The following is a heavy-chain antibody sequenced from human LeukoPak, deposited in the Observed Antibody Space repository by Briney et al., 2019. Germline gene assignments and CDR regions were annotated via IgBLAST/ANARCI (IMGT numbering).Heavy chain of an antibody. D-gene: IGHD2-15*01. Sequence: GGSLRLSCAASGFTFSSYAMTWVRQAPGKGMEWVSTISGSGGSTYYADPVKGRFTTSTDNSKNTLYLQVNSPIAEDAAVYGCAKDEYCSGGSCYSLPNSWFDPGGRGTLVSVSS. CDR1: GFTFSSYA. V-gene: IGHV3-23*01. CDR3: AKDEYCSGGSCYSLPNSWFDP. J-gene: IGHJ5*02. CDR2: ISGSGGST.